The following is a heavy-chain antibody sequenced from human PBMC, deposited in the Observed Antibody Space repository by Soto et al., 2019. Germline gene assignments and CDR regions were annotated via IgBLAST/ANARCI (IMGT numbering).Heavy chain of an antibody. J-gene: IGHJ4*02. Sequence: QVQLVQSGAEVKKPGSSVKVSCKASGGTFNNYGWGWGRRPPGQGLEWMGGIIPMIPRTNYAQKFQGRVTLTADASRSTAYMELRSLRSEDTAVYYCASWDYDVLTGYSYDDWGQGTLVTVSS. V-gene: IGHV1-69*01. CDR1: GGTFNNYG. CDR3: ASWDYDVLTGYSYDD. CDR2: IIPMIPRT. D-gene: IGHD3-9*01.